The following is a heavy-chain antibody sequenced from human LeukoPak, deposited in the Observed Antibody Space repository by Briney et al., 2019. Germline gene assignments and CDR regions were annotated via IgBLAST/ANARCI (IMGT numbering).Heavy chain of an antibody. V-gene: IGHV3-33*06. D-gene: IGHD3-16*02. J-gene: IGHJ4*02. CDR3: AKATITFGGVIASFDY. CDR2: IWYDGSNK. Sequence: GGSLRLSCAASGFIFSTYGMHWVRQAPGKGLEWVGVIWYDGSNKYYADSVKGRFTISRDNSKNTLYLQMNSLRAEDTAVYYCAKATITFGGVIASFDYWGQGTLVTVSS. CDR1: GFIFSTYG.